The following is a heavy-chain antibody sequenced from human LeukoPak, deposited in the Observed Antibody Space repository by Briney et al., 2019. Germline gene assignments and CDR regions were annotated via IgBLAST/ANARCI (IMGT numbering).Heavy chain of an antibody. CDR1: GYSFPNYW. J-gene: IGHJ4*02. V-gene: IGHV5-51*01. CDR2: LYPGDSDT. D-gene: IGHD5-12*01. Sequence: GESLKISCKGTGYSFPNYWIGWVRQMPGKGLEWLGILYPGDSDTRYSPSFQGQVTISADKSISTAYLQWSSLKASDTAMYYCASRLRERFDSWGQGTLVAVSS. CDR3: ASRLRERFDS.